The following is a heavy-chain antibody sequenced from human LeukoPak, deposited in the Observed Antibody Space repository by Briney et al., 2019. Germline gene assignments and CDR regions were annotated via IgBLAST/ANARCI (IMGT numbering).Heavy chain of an antibody. J-gene: IGHJ4*01. CDR1: GFTFSSYA. CDR2: ISGSGGST. D-gene: IGHD6-13*01. V-gene: IGHV3-23*01. Sequence: GGSLTLSCAASGFTFSSYAMSWVRQAPGKGLEWVSAISGSGGSTYYADSVKGRFTISRDNSKNTLYLQMNSLRAEDTAVYYCAKESGYSSSWYMSEEPYWGPGTAVTVSS. CDR3: AKESGYSSSWYMSEEPY.